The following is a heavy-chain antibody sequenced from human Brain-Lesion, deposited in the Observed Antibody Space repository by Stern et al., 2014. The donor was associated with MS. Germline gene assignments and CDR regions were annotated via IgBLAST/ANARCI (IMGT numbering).Heavy chain of an antibody. CDR2: FDPEDGET. V-gene: IGHV1-24*01. CDR1: GYTLTELS. CDR3: ATLSPGAGGNYYRHFDY. J-gene: IGHJ4*02. D-gene: IGHD1-26*01. Sequence: QVPLRESGAEVKKPGASVKVSCKVSGYTLTELSMHWVRQAPRKGLEWMGGFDPEDGETIYAQKFQGRVTMTEDTSTDTAYMELSSLRSEDTAVYYCATLSPGAGGNYYRHFDYWGQGTLVTVSS.